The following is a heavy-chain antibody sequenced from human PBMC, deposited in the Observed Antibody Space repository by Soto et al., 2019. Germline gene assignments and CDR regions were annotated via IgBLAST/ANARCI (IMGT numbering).Heavy chain of an antibody. D-gene: IGHD4-17*01. CDR2: IAHDGHR. V-gene: IGHV4-4*02. CDR1: WGTIATLVL. J-gene: IGHJ4*02. Sequence: SPTMSVTWGVLWGTIATLVLCTFVRQFRGRGLEWIGEIAHDGHRNYNPSLSGRVTMSVDLSNSQFSLNVASVNAAHTDVYLCAGGRDYDYWGQGTLVTV. CDR3: AGGRDYDY.